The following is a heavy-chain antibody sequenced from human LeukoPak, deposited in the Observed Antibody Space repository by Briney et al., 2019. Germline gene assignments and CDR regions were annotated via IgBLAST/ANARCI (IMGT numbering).Heavy chain of an antibody. Sequence: SETLSLTCTVSGGSISSGGYYWSWIRQHPGKGLEWIGYIYYSGSTYYNPSLKSRVTISVDTSKNQFSLKLSSVTAADTAVYYCARLANYYGSGTSQRHYYGMDVWGQGTTVTVSS. J-gene: IGHJ6*02. CDR3: ARLANYYGSGTSQRHYYGMDV. CDR1: GGSISSGGYY. D-gene: IGHD3-10*01. CDR2: IYYSGST. V-gene: IGHV4-31*03.